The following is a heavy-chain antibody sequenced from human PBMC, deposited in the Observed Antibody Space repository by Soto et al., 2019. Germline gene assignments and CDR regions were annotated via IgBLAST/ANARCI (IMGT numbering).Heavy chain of an antibody. Sequence: GGSLRLSCAASGFSFSSYGVSWVRQAPGKGLEWVSSISGSGGSTYYADSVKGRFTISRDNSKITLYIQMNSLRAEDTAVYYCAKDWSTVGWKDAFDIWGQGTMVTVSS. CDR1: GFSFSSYG. J-gene: IGHJ3*02. D-gene: IGHD4-17*01. CDR3: AKDWSTVGWKDAFDI. CDR2: ISGSGGST. V-gene: IGHV3-23*01.